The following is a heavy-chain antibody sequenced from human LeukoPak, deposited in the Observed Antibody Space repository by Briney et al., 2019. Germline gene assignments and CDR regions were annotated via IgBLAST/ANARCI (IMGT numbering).Heavy chain of an antibody. Sequence: NPGGSLRLSCAASEFTFSDHYMTWIRQSPGKGLEWISYISPSAYSTYYADSVKGRFSISRDNAKNSLYLQMNSLRVEDTAVYYCARGKRRFDIWGQGTLVTVSS. V-gene: IGHV3-11*01. J-gene: IGHJ4*02. CDR1: EFTFSDHY. CDR2: ISPSAYST. CDR3: ARGKRRFDI.